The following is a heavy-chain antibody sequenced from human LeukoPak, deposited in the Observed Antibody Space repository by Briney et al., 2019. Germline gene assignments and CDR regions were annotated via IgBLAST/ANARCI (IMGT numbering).Heavy chain of an antibody. CDR3: ARDQNWASYYFDS. J-gene: IGHJ4*02. CDR1: GYSFTTYG. Sequence: ASVKVSCKPSGYSFTTYGISWVRQAPGQGLEWMGWISPYNGATNYTQKLQGRVTMTTDTSTSTAYMELSSLRSDDTAIYYCARDQNWASYYFDSWGQGTLVTVSS. V-gene: IGHV1-18*01. CDR2: ISPYNGAT. D-gene: IGHD7-27*01.